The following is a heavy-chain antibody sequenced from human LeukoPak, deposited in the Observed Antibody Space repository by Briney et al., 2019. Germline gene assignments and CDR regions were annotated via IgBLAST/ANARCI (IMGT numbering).Heavy chain of an antibody. V-gene: IGHV4-34*01. CDR2: INHSGST. Sequence: PSETLSLTCAVYGGSFSGYYWSWIRQPPGKGLEWIGEINHSGSTNYNPSLKSRVTISVDTSKNQFSLKLSSVTAADTAVYYCARGVVATIGWFDPWGQGTLVTVSS. CDR1: GGSFSGYY. CDR3: ARGVVATIGWFDP. J-gene: IGHJ5*02. D-gene: IGHD5-12*01.